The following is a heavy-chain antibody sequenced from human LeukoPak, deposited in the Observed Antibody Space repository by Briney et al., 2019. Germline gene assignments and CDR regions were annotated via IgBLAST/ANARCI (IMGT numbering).Heavy chain of an antibody. D-gene: IGHD3-3*01. CDR1: GGSFSGYY. CDR2: INHSGST. Sequence: SETLSLTCAVYGGSFSGYYWSWIRQPPGKGLEWIGEINHSGSTNYNPSLKSRVTISVDTSRNQFSLKLSSVTAADTAVYYCARATIFGVVTKRGPSCFHDYWGQGTLVTVS. V-gene: IGHV4-34*01. CDR3: ARATIFGVVTKRGPSCFHDY. J-gene: IGHJ4*02.